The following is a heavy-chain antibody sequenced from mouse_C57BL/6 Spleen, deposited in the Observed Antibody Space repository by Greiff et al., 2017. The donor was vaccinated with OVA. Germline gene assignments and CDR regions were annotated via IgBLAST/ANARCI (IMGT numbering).Heavy chain of an antibody. CDR2: IWSGGST. CDR1: GFSLTSYG. V-gene: IGHV2-2*01. D-gene: IGHD2-4*01. J-gene: IGHJ3*01. Sequence: QVQLKESGPGLVQPSQSLSITCTVSGFSLTSYGVHWVRQSPGKGLEWLGVIWSGGSTDYNAAFISRLSISKDNSKGQVFFKMNSLQADDTAIYYCARMSLYDYDVPWFAYWGQGTLVTVSA. CDR3: ARMSLYDYDVPWFAY.